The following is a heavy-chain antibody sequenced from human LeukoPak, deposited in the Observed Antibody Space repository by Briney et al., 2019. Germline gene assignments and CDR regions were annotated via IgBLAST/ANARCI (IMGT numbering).Heavy chain of an antibody. CDR3: AKDKDGYSPEY. V-gene: IGHV3-23*01. D-gene: IGHD5-24*01. CDR1: GFSFSSYA. CDR2: MSGSGGNT. Sequence: GGSLRPSCAASGFSFSSYAMSWVRQAPGKGLEWVSAMSGSGGNTYYADSVKGRFTMSRDNSKNTLHLQMNSLRAEDTAVYYCAKDKDGYSPEYWGQGNLGTVSS. J-gene: IGHJ4*02.